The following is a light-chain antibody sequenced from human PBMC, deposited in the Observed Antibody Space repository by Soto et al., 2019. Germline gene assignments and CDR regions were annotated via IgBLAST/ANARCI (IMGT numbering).Light chain of an antibody. J-gene: IGLJ3*02. CDR2: STT. CDR3: LLYHGGAGV. V-gene: IGLV7-43*01. Sequence: QAVVTQEPSVTVSPGETVTITCAPSTGTVTSGHYANWLQQTPGQAPMSLIYSTTNTHSWTPARFAGSLMGGKAALTLSGVQAEDEADYYCLLYHGGAGVLGGGTKLTVL. CDR1: TGTVTSGHY.